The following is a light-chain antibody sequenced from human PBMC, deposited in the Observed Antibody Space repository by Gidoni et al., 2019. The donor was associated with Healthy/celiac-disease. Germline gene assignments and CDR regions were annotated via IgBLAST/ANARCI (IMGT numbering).Light chain of an antibody. V-gene: IGKV3-11*01. Sequence: EIVLTPSPATLSLSPGERATLSCRASQSVSSYLALYQQKPGQAPRLLIYDASTRATGIPARFSGSGSGTDFTLTISSLEPEDFAVYYCQQRSNWPLTFGGGTKVEIK. CDR1: QSVSSY. J-gene: IGKJ4*01. CDR3: QQRSNWPLT. CDR2: DAS.